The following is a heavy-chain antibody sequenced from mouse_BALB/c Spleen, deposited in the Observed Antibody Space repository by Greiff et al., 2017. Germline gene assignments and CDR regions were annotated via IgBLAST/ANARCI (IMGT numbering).Heavy chain of an antibody. Sequence: QVHVKHSGAELMKPGASVKISCKATGYTFSSYWIEWVKQRPGHGLEWIGEILPGSGSTNYNEKFKGKATFTADTSSNTAYMQLSSLTSEDSAVYYCARGEDVYYAMDYWGQGTSVTVSS. CDR1: GYTFSSYW. CDR3: ARGEDVYYAMDY. CDR2: ILPGSGST. V-gene: IGHV1-9*01. J-gene: IGHJ4*01.